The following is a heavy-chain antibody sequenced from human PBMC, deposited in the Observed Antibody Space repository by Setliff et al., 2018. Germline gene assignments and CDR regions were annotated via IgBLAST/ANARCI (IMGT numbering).Heavy chain of an antibody. CDR2: MYHSGSV. D-gene: IGHD5-12*01. V-gene: IGHV4-38-2*02. J-gene: IGHJ4*02. Sequence: PSETLSLTCTVSGYSISSGYYWGWIRQPPGKGLEWIGNMYHSGSVYYNPPLKSRVTISIGTSKNQFSLKVTSVTAADTAVYYCARHMVWSGDEDWGPGTLVTVSS. CDR1: GYSISSGYY. CDR3: ARHMVWSGDED.